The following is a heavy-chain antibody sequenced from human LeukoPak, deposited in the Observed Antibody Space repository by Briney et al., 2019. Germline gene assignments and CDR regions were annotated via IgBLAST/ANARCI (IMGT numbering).Heavy chain of an antibody. CDR1: GYTFTGYY. D-gene: IGHD6-19*01. CDR2: INPNSGGT. V-gene: IGHV1-2*04. J-gene: IGHJ4*02. Sequence: GASVKVSCKASGYTFTGYYMHWVRQAPGQGLEWMGWINPNSGGTNYAQKFQGWVTMTRDTSISTAYMELSRLRSDDTAVYYCARLLRGSSGWYPLGYWGQGTLVTVSS. CDR3: ARLLRGSSGWYPLGY.